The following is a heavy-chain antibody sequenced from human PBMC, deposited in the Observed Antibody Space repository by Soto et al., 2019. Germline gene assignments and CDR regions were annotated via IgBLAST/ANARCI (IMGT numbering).Heavy chain of an antibody. CDR1: GFTFSNAW. V-gene: IGHV3-15*07. D-gene: IGHD3-3*01. J-gene: IGHJ6*02. Sequence: GGSLRLSCAASGFTFSNAWMNWVRQAPGKGLEWVGRIKSKTDGGTTDYAAPVKGRFTISRDDSKNTLYLQMNSLKTEDTAVYYCTTSHTYYDFHYYGMDVWGQGTTVTVSS. CDR2: IKSKTDGGTT. CDR3: TTSHTYYDFHYYGMDV.